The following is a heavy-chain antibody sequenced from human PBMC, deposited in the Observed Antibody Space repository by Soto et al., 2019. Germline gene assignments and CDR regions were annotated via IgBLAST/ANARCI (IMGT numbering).Heavy chain of an antibody. J-gene: IGHJ5*02. CDR2: IIPIFGTA. CDR3: AREAMVRYFDWLSAFNWFDP. CDR1: GGTFSSYA. Sequence: ASVKVSCKASGGTFSSYAISWVRQAPGQGLEWMGGIIPIFGTANYAQKFQGRVTITADESTSTAYMELSSLRSEDTAVYYCAREAMVRYFDWLSAFNWFDPWGQGTLVTVSS. D-gene: IGHD3-9*01. V-gene: IGHV1-69*13.